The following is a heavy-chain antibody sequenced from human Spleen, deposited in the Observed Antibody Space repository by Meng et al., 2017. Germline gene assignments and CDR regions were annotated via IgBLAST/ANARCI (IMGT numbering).Heavy chain of an antibody. J-gene: IGHJ4*02. Sequence: GESLKISCAASGFSFSDYAMHWVRQAPGKGLEWVAAISYDGGSPYYADSVKGRFTISRDNSKNTVHLQMNSLRTEDTAVYYCASRDSLDSWGQGTLVTVSS. V-gene: IGHV3-30*01. D-gene: IGHD3-10*01. CDR3: ASRDSLDS. CDR2: ISYDGGSP. CDR1: GFSFSDYA.